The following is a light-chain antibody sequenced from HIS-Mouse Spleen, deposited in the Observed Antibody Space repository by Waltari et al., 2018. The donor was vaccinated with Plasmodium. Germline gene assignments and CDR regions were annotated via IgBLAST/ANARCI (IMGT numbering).Light chain of an antibody. CDR1: SSAVGSYNL. J-gene: IGLJ3*02. CDR3: CSYAGSSTNWV. V-gene: IGLV2-23*01. Sequence: QSALTQPASVSGSPGQSITISCTGTSSAVGSYNLFSWYQQNPGKAPKLMIYEGSKRPSGVSNRFSGSKSGNTASLTISGLQAEDEADYYCCSYAGSSTNWVFGGGTKLTVL. CDR2: EGS.